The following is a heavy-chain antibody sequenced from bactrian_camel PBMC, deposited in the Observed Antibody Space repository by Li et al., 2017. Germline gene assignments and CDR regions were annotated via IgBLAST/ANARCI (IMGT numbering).Heavy chain of an antibody. Sequence: VQLVESGGGLVQPGGSLRLSCITSGFTFSKYAMSWLRQAPGKGLEWVSSIKSGGNTYYTDSVKGRFTISRDNAKNTVYLQLNSLKDEDTAMYFCAEDLATGFNYGGHFGYWGQGTQVTVS. CDR2: IKSGGNT. J-gene: IGHJ6*01. CDR1: GFTFSKYA. CDR3: AEDLATGFNYGGHFGY. D-gene: IGHD3*01. V-gene: IGHV3S40*01.